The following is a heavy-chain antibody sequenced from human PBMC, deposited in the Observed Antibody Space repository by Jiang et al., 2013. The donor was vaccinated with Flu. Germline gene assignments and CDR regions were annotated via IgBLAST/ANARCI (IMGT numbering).Heavy chain of an antibody. V-gene: IGHV4-59*01. CDR2: IYYSGST. CDR3: ARANFLDYYYGMDV. J-gene: IGHJ6*02. D-gene: IGHD3-3*01. Sequence: PGLVKPSETLSLTCTVSGGSISSYYWSWIRQPPGKGLEWIGYIYYSGSTNYNPSLKSRVTISVDTSKNQFSLKLSSVTAADTAVYYCARANFLDYYYGMDVWGQGTTVTVSS. CDR1: GGSISSYY.